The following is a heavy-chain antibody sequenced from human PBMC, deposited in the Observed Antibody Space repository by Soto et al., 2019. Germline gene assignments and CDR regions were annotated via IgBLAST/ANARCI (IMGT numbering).Heavy chain of an antibody. V-gene: IGHV1-24*01. CDR2: FDPEDGET. J-gene: IGHJ4*02. CDR3: ATVVDFWSGYYDY. D-gene: IGHD3-3*01. CDR1: GYTLTELA. Sequence: SXKVSCKVSGYTLTELAMHWVRQAPGKGLEWMGGFDPEDGETIYAQKFQGRVTMTEDTSTDTAYMELSSLRSEDTAVYYCATVVDFWSGYYDYWGQGTPVTVSS.